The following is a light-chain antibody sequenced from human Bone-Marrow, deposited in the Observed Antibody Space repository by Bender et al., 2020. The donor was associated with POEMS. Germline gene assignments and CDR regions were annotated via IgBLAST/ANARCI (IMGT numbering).Light chain of an antibody. CDR1: DIRSKT. Sequence: SYVLTQAPSMSVAPRQAATIACGGDDIRSKTVHWYQHKPGQAPLLVVYDDNVRPSGIPERFSGSRSGYTASLTISGLQAEDEANYYCSSYTSSGTFVFGGGTKLTVL. CDR3: SSYTSSGTFV. CDR2: DDN. V-gene: IGLV3-21*02. J-gene: IGLJ3*02.